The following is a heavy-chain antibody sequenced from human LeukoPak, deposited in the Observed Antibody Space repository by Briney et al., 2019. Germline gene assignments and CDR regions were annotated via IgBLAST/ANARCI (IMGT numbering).Heavy chain of an antibody. CDR3: AKFSRATDSY. D-gene: IGHD2-15*01. CDR2: ISSSSSYI. V-gene: IGHV3-21*01. J-gene: IGHJ4*02. CDR1: GFTFSSYS. Sequence: GGSLRLSCAASGFTFSSYSMNWVRQAPGKGLEWVSSISSSSSYIYYADSVKGRFTISRDNAKNSLYLQMDSLRAEDTAVYYCAKFSRATDSYWGQGTLVTVSS.